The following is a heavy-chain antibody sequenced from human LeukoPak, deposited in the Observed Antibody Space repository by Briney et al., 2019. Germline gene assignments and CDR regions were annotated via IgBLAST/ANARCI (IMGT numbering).Heavy chain of an antibody. CDR3: AKDSSDYYFDY. J-gene: IGHJ4*02. Sequence: PGGSLRLSCAASGFTFSNYGLHWVRQAPGKGLEWVAVISYDGSNKHYADSVKGRFTISRDNSKNTLYLQMNSLRAEDTAVYYCAKDSSDYYFDYWGQGTLVTVSS. CDR2: ISYDGSNK. V-gene: IGHV3-30*18. D-gene: IGHD3-22*01. CDR1: GFTFSNYG.